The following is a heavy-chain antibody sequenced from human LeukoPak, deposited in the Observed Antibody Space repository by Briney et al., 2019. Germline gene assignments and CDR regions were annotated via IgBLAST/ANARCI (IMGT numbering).Heavy chain of an antibody. J-gene: IGHJ4*02. CDR2: ISYDGSNK. CDR3: AREGYNWNDDSPVY. D-gene: IGHD1-20*01. Sequence: GGSLRLSCAASGFTFSSYAMHWVRQAPGKGLEWVAVISYDGSNKYYADSVKGRFTISRDNSKNTLYLQMNSPRAEDTAVYYCAREGYNWNDDSPVYWGQGTLVTVSS. CDR1: GFTFSSYA. V-gene: IGHV3-30*01.